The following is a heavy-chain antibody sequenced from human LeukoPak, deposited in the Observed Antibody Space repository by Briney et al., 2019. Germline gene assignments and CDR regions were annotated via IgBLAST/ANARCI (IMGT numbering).Heavy chain of an antibody. D-gene: IGHD3-3*01. CDR1: GGTFSSYA. V-gene: IGHV1-69*05. CDR3: ARVGFFSGADAFDI. Sequence: ASVKVSCKASGGTFSSYAISWVRQAPGQGLEWMGGIIPIFGTANYAQKFQGRVTITTDESTSTAYMELSSLRSEDTAVYYCARVGFFSGADAFDIWGQGTMVTVSS. CDR2: IIPIFGTA. J-gene: IGHJ3*02.